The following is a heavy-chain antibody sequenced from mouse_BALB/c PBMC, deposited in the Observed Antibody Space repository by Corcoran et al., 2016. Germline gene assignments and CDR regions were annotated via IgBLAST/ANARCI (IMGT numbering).Heavy chain of an antibody. CDR2: IDPANGNT. CDR3: ANWDWYFDV. CDR1: GFNIKDTY. J-gene: IGHJ1*01. D-gene: IGHD4-1*01. V-gene: IGHV14-3*02. Sequence: EVQLQQSGAELVKPGASVKLSCTASGFNIKDTYMHWVQQRPEQGLEWIGRIDPANGNTKYDPKFQGKATITAYTSSNTAYLQLSSLTSEDTAVYYCANWDWYFDVWGAGTTVTVSS.